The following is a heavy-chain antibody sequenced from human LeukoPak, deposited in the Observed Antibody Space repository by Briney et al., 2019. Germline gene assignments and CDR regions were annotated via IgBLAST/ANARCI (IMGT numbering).Heavy chain of an antibody. Sequence: PSETLSLTCTVSGGSISSYYWSWIRQPPGKGLEWIGYIYYSGSTNYNPSLKSRVTISVDTSKNQFSLKLSSVTAADTAVYYCARGSPRRDFWSGYNYYFDYWGQGTLVTVSS. J-gene: IGHJ4*02. D-gene: IGHD3-3*01. CDR3: ARGSPRRDFWSGYNYYFDY. CDR1: GGSISSYY. CDR2: IYYSGST. V-gene: IGHV4-59*01.